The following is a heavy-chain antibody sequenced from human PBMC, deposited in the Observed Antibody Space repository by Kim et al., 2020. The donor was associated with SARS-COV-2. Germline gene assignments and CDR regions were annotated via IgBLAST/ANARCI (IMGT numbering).Heavy chain of an antibody. CDR2: IKQDGSEK. CDR3: ARDYRHYYDSSGYLDLYYYYGMDV. J-gene: IGHJ6*02. V-gene: IGHV3-7*01. CDR1: GFTFSSYW. Sequence: GGSLRLSCAASGFTFSSYWMSWVRQAPGKGLEWVANIKQDGSEKYYVDSVKGRFTISRDNAKNSLYLQMNSLRAEDTAVYYCARDYRHYYDSSGYLDLYYYYGMDVWGQGTTVTVSS. D-gene: IGHD3-22*01.